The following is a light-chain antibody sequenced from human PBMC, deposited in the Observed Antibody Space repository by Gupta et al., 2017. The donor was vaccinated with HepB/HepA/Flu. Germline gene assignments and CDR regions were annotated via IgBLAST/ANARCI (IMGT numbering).Light chain of an antibody. J-gene: IGLJ2*01. V-gene: IGLV2-14*01. Sequence: QPALTQPASVSASPGQSITISCTGTSSDVGGYNYVSWYQQHPGKAPKLMIYDVTNRLSGVSTRFSGSKSGNTASLTISGLQAEDEADYYCTSYTDIGALWVLFGGGTRLTVL. CDR1: SSDVGGYNY. CDR2: DVT. CDR3: TSYTDIGALWVL.